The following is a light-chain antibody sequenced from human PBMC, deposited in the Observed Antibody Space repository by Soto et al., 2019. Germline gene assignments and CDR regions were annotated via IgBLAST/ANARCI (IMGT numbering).Light chain of an antibody. CDR1: QGISNY. Sequence: DIQMTQSPSSLSASVGDRVTITCRASQGISNYLAWYQQKPGKVPKLLIYAASTLQSGVPSRFSGSGSGTDFTLTISSLQPEDVATYYCQKYSPTITFGPGTKVDIK. V-gene: IGKV1-27*01. CDR3: QKYSPTIT. J-gene: IGKJ3*01. CDR2: AAS.